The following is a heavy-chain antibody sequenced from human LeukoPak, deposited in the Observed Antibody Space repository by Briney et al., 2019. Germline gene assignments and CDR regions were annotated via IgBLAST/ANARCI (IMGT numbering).Heavy chain of an antibody. J-gene: IGHJ3*02. CDR1: GFTFSNAW. CDR3: VGYCSGGNCPNAFDI. D-gene: IGHD2-15*01. V-gene: IGHV3-15*01. Sequence: GGSLRLSCAASGFTFSNAWMSWVRQAPGNGLEWLGRIKSKTDGGTTDYAAPVKGRFTISRDDSKNTLYLQMNSLKTEDTAVYYCVGYCSGGNCPNAFDIWGQGTMVTVSS. CDR2: IKSKTDGGTT.